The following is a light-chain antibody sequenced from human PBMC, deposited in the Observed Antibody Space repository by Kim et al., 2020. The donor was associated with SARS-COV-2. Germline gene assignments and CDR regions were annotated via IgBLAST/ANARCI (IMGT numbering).Light chain of an antibody. CDR1: QSISDW. J-gene: IGKJ2*03. Sequence: SVSVGDRVTITCRASQSISDWLAWYQQKPGKAPKFLIYDASSLESGVPSRFSGSGSGTEFTRTISSLQPDDFATYYCQQYNSYSPSFGQGTKLEI. V-gene: IGKV1-5*01. CDR3: QQYNSYSPS. CDR2: DAS.